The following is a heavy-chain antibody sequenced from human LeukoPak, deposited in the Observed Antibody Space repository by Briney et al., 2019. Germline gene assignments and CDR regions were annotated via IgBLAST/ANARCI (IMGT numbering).Heavy chain of an antibody. CDR1: GFTFDDYG. D-gene: IGHD6-19*01. CDR3: AGGIAVAGKD. V-gene: IGHV3-7*01. Sequence: GGSLRLSCAASGFTFDDYGMSWVRQAPGKGLEWVANIKQDGSEKYYVDSVKGRFTISRDNAKNSLSLQMNSLRAEDTAVYYCAGGIAVAGKDWGRGTLVTVSS. J-gene: IGHJ4*01. CDR2: IKQDGSEK.